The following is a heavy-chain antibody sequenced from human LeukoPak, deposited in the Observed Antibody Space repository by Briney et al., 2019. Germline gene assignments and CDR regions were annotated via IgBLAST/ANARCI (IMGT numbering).Heavy chain of an antibody. D-gene: IGHD2-21*02. Sequence: GGSLRLSCAASGFTFSSYWMSWVRQAPGKGLEWVSVIYSGGSTYYADSVKGRLTISRDNSKNTLYLQMKSLRAEDTAVYYCAAVTHAWFDPWGQGTLVTVSS. CDR1: GFTFSSYW. CDR3: AAVTHAWFDP. CDR2: IYSGGST. V-gene: IGHV3-53*01. J-gene: IGHJ5*02.